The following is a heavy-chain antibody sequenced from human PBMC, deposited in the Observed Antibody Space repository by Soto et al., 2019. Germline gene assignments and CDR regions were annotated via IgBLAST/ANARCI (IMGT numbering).Heavy chain of an antibody. V-gene: IGHV4-31*03. D-gene: IGHD3-22*01. CDR3: AREGNYYDSSGYYYFGWFEP. J-gene: IGHJ5*02. CDR2: IYYSGST. Sequence: PSETLSLTCTVSGGSISSGGYYWSRIRQHPGKGLEWIGYIYYSGSTYYNPSLKSRVTISVDTSKNQFSLKLSSVTAADTAVYYCAREGNYYDSSGYYYFGWFEPWGQGTLVTVSS. CDR1: GGSISSGGYY.